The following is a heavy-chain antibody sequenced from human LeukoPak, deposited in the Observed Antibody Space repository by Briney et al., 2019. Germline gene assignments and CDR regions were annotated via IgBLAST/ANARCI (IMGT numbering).Heavy chain of an antibody. CDR1: GFTVSSNY. CDR2: IYSGGST. CDR3: ARHDSSGYYFDY. Sequence: GGSLRLSCAASGFTVSSNYMSWVRQAPGKWLEWVSVIYSGGSTYYADSVKGRFTISRDNSKNTLYLQMNSLRAEDTAVYYCARHDSSGYYFDYWGQGTLVTVSS. J-gene: IGHJ4*02. D-gene: IGHD3-22*01. V-gene: IGHV3-53*01.